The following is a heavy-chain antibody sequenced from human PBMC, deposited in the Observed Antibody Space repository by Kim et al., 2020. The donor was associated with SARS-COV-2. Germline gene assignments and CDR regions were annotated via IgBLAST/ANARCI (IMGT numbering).Heavy chain of an antibody. Sequence: GGSLRLSCAASGFTFSSYAMSWVRQAPGKGLEWVSTISGNGGTYYADTVKGRFTISRDNSKNTLYLQMNSLRADDTAVYYCAKDHNWNYLGVYWGEGTLVTVSS. D-gene: IGHD1-7*01. CDR2: ISGNGGT. J-gene: IGHJ4*02. V-gene: IGHV3-23*01. CDR3: AKDHNWNYLGVY. CDR1: GFTFSSYA.